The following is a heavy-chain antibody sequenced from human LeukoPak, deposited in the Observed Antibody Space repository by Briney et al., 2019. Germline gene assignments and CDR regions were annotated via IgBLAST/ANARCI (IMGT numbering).Heavy chain of an antibody. CDR1: GGTSSSYA. CDR3: ARDLNYGGNSGFDY. CDR2: IIPIFGTA. V-gene: IGHV1-69*13. D-gene: IGHD4-23*01. J-gene: IGHJ4*02. Sequence: SVKVSCKASGGTSSSYAISWVRQAPGQGLEWMGGIIPIFGTANYAQKFQGRVTITADESTSTAYMELSSLRSEDTAVYYCARDLNYGGNSGFDYWGQGTLVTVSS.